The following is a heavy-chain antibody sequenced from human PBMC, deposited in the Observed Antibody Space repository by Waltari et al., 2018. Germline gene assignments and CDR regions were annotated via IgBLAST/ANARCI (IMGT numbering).Heavy chain of an antibody. CDR3: ATTINSGGWLDACDI. CDR1: GGSISSYY. D-gene: IGHD6-19*01. Sequence: QVQLQESGPGLVKSSETLSLTCTVSGGSISSYYWSWIRQPPGKGLEWIGYIYYGGSTNYNPSLKSRVTISVDTSKNQFSLKLTSVTAADTAVYYCATTINSGGWLDACDIWGQGTMVTVSS. CDR2: IYYGGST. V-gene: IGHV4-59*01. J-gene: IGHJ3*02.